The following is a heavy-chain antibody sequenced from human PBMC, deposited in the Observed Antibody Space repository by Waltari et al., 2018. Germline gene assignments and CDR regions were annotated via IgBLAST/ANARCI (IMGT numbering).Heavy chain of an antibody. CDR1: GYTFTGYY. CDR3: ARDFGPWTPRGFDY. Sequence: QVQLVQSGAEVKKPGASVKVSCKVSGYTFTGYYMHWVRPAPGQGLEWMGWINPNSGGTNYAQKFQGWVTMTRDTSISTAYMELSRLRSDDTAVYYCARDFGPWTPRGFDYWGQGTLVTVSS. J-gene: IGHJ4*02. CDR2: INPNSGGT. V-gene: IGHV1-2*04. D-gene: IGHD3-16*01.